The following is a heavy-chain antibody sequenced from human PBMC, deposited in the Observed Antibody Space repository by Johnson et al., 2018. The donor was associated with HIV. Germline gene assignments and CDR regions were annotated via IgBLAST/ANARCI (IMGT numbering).Heavy chain of an antibody. CDR2: INSDGSST. CDR3: ARGGYYDILTGYYALAAFDI. Sequence: VQLVESGGGLVQPGGSLRLSCAASRFTFSSYWMHWVRQAPGKGLVWVSRINSDGSSTTYASVKGRFTISRDDSKNSLYLQMNSLKTEDTAVYYCARGGYYDILTGYYALAAFDIWGQGTMVTVSS. V-gene: IGHV3-74*02. J-gene: IGHJ3*02. D-gene: IGHD3-9*01. CDR1: RFTFSSYW.